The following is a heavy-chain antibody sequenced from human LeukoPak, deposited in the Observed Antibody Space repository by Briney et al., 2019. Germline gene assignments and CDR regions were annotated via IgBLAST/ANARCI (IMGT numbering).Heavy chain of an antibody. CDR3: ARDSGIALIQH. Sequence: ASVKVSCKXSGGTFSSYAISWVRQAPGQGLEWMGGIIPIFGTANYSQKFQGRVTITTDESTSTAYMELSSLRSEDTAVYYCARDSGIALIQHWGQGTLVTVSS. J-gene: IGHJ1*01. V-gene: IGHV1-69*05. CDR1: GGTFSSYA. CDR2: IIPIFGTA. D-gene: IGHD1-26*01.